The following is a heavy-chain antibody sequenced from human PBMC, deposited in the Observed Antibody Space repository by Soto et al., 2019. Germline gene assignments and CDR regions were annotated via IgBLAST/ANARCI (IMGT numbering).Heavy chain of an antibody. J-gene: IGHJ4*02. V-gene: IGHV3-23*01. CDR2: ISGSGGST. D-gene: IGHD2-2*01. CDR1: GFTFSSYA. Sequence: GGSLRLSCAASGFTFSSYAMSWVRQAPGKGLEWVSAISGSGGSTYYADSVKGRFTISRDNSKNTLYLQMNSLRAEDTAVYYCAKDLRRDIVVVPAAGLDYWGQGTLVTVSS. CDR3: AKDLRRDIVVVPAAGLDY.